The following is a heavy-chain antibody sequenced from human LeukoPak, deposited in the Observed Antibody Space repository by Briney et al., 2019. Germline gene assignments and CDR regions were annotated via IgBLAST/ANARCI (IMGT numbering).Heavy chain of an antibody. Sequence: PGGSLRLSCAASGFTFSSYSVNWVRQAPGKGLEWVSSISSSSSYIYYADSVKGRFTISRDNSKNTLYLQMNSLRAEDTAVYYCARSGAAMAPNAFDIWGQGTMVTVSS. V-gene: IGHV3-21*04. CDR3: ARSGAAMAPNAFDI. CDR2: ISSSSSYI. CDR1: GFTFSSYS. J-gene: IGHJ3*02. D-gene: IGHD5-18*01.